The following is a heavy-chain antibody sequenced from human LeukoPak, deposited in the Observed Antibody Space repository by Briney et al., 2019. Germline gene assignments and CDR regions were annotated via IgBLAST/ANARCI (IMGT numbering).Heavy chain of an antibody. CDR1: GGSISSYY. Sequence: PSETLSLTCTVSGGSISSYYWSWIRQPPGKGLEWIGYIYYSGSTNYNPSLKSRVTISVDTSKNQFSLKLSSVTAADTAVYYCASTPVVTAIHYFDYWGQGTLVTVSS. CDR2: IYYSGST. V-gene: IGHV4-59*01. D-gene: IGHD2-21*02. J-gene: IGHJ4*02. CDR3: ASTPVVTAIHYFDY.